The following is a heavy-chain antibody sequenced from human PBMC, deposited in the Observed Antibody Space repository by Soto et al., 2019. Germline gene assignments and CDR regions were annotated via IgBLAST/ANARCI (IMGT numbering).Heavy chain of an antibody. CDR1: GFTFTSSA. CDR3: AAVPSLSYVFLSGFRRSEYDYSGMYV. V-gene: IGHV1-58*01. J-gene: IGHJ6*02. Sequence: ASVKVSCRASGFTFTSSAVQWVRQARGQRLEWIGRIVVGSGNTNYAQKFQEIDTITRDMSTSTAYMELSSLRSEDTAVYYCAAVPSLSYVFLSGFRRSEYDYSGMYVWGQGTTLTVSS. CDR2: IVVGSGNT. D-gene: IGHD3-3*01.